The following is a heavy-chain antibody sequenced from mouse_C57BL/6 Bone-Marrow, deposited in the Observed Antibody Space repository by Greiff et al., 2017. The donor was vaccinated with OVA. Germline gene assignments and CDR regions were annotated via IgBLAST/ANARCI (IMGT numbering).Heavy chain of an antibody. CDR2: IWTGGGT. D-gene: IGHD2-3*01. CDR1: GFSLTSYA. Sequence: VQRVESGPGLVAPSQSLSITCTVSGFSLTSYAISWVRQPPGKGLEWLGVIWTGGGTNYNSALKSRLSISKDNSKSQVFLKMNSLQTDDTARYYCARDPLYDSYWYFDVWGTGTTVTVSS. J-gene: IGHJ1*03. CDR3: ARDPLYDSYWYFDV. V-gene: IGHV2-9-1*01.